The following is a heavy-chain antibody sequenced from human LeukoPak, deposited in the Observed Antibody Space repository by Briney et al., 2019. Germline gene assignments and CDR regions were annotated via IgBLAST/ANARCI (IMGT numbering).Heavy chain of an antibody. CDR3: TKERRGSYEAFES. Sequence: GGSLRLSCDASGFSISDYYMSWIRQSPGKGLEWISYITSGSGSTKYADSVKGRFTISRDKAKNSVALQLNSLRAEDTAVYYCTKERRGSYEAFESWGQGTRVPVSS. J-gene: IGHJ4*02. V-gene: IGHV3-11*05. CDR2: ITSGSGST. D-gene: IGHD3-3*01. CDR1: GFSISDYY.